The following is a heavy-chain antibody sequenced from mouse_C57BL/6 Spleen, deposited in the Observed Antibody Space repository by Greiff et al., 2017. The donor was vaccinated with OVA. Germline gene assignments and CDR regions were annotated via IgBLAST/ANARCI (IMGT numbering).Heavy chain of an antibody. CDR2: INPSNGGT. D-gene: IGHD1-1*01. CDR3: AREGLTNFYFDY. CDR1: GYTFTSYW. Sequence: QVQLQQPGTDLVKPGASVKLSCKASGYTFTSYWMHWVKQRPGQGLEWIGNINPSNGGTNYNEKFKSKATLTVDKSSSTAYMQLSSLTSEDSAVYYCAREGLTNFYFDYWGQGTTLTVSS. J-gene: IGHJ2*01. V-gene: IGHV1-53*01.